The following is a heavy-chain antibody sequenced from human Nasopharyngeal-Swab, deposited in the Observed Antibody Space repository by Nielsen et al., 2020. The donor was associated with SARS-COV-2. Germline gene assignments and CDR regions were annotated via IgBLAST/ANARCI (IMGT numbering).Heavy chain of an antibody. CDR1: GFTFSSYG. Sequence: GESLKISCAASGFTFSSYGMHWVRQAPGKGLEWVAVIWYDGSNKYYADSVKGRFTISRDNSKNTLYLQMNSLRAEDTAVYYCARGQESYSSSWLNWYFDLWDPAPLVTVAS. D-gene: IGHD6-13*01. CDR2: IWYDGSNK. J-gene: IGHJ2*01. CDR3: ARGQESYSSSWLNWYFDL. V-gene: IGHV3-33*01.